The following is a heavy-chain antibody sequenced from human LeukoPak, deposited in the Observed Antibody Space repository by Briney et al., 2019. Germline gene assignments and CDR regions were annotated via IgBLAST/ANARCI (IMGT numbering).Heavy chain of an antibody. V-gene: IGHV3-48*03. J-gene: IGHJ4*02. CDR1: GFTFSSYE. CDR3: AKWPAAYSSGLRFDY. Sequence: PGGSLRLSCAASGFTFSSYEMNWVRQAPGKGLEWVSYISSSGSTIYHADSVKGRFTISRDNAKNSLYLQMNSLRAEDTAVYYCAKWPAAYSSGLRFDYWGQGTLVTVSS. CDR2: ISSSGSTI. D-gene: IGHD6-19*01.